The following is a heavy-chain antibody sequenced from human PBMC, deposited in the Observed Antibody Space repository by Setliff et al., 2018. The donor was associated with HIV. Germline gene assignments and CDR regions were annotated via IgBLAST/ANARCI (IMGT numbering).Heavy chain of an antibody. CDR2: ISSSGKYI. CDR3: ARDDPPREDSSSPVLFYSGMDV. J-gene: IGHJ6*02. Sequence: PVESLKISCTASGFTFNIYSMNWVRQAPGKGLEWVSSISSSGKYIYYADSVKGRFTISRGNAKNSLYLQMNSLRAEDTAVYYCARDDPPREDSSSPVLFYSGMDVWGHGTPVTVSS. CDR1: GFTFNIYS. D-gene: IGHD6-6*01. V-gene: IGHV3-21*01.